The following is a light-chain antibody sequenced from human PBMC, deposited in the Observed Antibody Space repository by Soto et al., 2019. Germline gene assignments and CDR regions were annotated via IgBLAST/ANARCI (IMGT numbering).Light chain of an antibody. CDR2: DAS. CDR3: QQRSNWT. Sequence: EIVFTEPPASRSLAAGERSTVSCRASQSVSSYLAWYQQKPGQAPRLLIYDASNRATGIPARFSGSGSGTDFTLPISSLEPEDFAVYYCQQRSNWTLGQGTKVDI. J-gene: IGKJ1*01. V-gene: IGKV3-11*01. CDR1: QSVSSY.